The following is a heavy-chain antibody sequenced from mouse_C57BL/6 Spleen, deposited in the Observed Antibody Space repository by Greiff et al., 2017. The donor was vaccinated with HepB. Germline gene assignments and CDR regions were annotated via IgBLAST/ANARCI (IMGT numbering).Heavy chain of an antibody. J-gene: IGHJ3*01. V-gene: IGHV1-50*01. CDR3: AYPAWFAY. CDR1: GYTFTSYW. D-gene: IGHD5-5*01. CDR2: IDPSDSYT. Sequence: QVQLQQPGAELVKPGASVKLSCKASGYTFTSYWMQWVKQRPGQGLEWIGEIDPSDSYTNYNQKFKGKATLTVDTSSSTAYMQLSSLTSEDSAVYYCAYPAWFAYWGQGTLVTVSA.